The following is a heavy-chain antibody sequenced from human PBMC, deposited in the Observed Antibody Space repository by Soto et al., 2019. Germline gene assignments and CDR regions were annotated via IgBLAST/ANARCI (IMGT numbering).Heavy chain of an antibody. D-gene: IGHD6-6*01. J-gene: IGHJ4*02. CDR2: ISSSSSYI. CDR3: ASEMSGSSSGGVDY. CDR1: GFTFSSYS. Sequence: EVQLVESGGGLVKPGGSLRLSCAASGFTFSSYSMNWVRQAPGKGLEWVSSISSSSSYIYYADSVKGRFTISGDNAKNSLYLQMNSLRAEDTAVYYCASEMSGSSSGGVDYWGQGTLVTVSS. V-gene: IGHV3-21*01.